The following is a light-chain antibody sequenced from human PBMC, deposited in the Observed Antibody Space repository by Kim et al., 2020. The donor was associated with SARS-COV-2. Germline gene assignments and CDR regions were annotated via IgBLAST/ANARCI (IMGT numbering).Light chain of an antibody. CDR2: STS. V-gene: IGLV7-43*01. CDR3: LLYADGVRV. CDR1: TGAVTSAHY. J-gene: IGLJ3*02. Sequence: PGGTVTLTCASSTGAVTSAHYPNWFQQKPGQAPRPLIYSTSNKHSWTPARFSGSLLGDRAALTLSYVRPEDEAEYYCLLYADGVRVFGGGTQLTVL.